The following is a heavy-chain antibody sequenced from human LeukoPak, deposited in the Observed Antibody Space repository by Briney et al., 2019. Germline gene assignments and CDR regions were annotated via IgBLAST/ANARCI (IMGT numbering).Heavy chain of an antibody. CDR1: GLTFSSYS. J-gene: IGHJ4*02. CDR2: ISSSSSYI. V-gene: IGHV3-21*01. CDR3: ARDRDGYYEFDY. Sequence: GGSLRLSCAASGLTFSSYSMNWVRQAPGKGLEWVSSISSSSSYIYYADSVKGRFTISRDNAKNSLYLQMNSLRAEDTAVYYCARDRDGYYEFDYWGQGTLVTVSS. D-gene: IGHD3-22*01.